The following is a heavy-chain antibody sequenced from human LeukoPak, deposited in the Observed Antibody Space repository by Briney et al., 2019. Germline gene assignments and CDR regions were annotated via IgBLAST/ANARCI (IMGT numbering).Heavy chain of an antibody. J-gene: IGHJ4*02. CDR2: ISGGGGST. CDR3: ARDRDYAFDY. D-gene: IGHD4-17*01. CDR1: GFTFSSYA. V-gene: IGHV3-23*01. Sequence: HPGGSLRLSCAASGFTFSSYAMSWVRQAPGKGLEWVSAISGGGGSTYYADSVKGRFTISRDKYKNTLYLQMDSLRDEDTAVYYCARDRDYAFDYWGQGTLVTVSS.